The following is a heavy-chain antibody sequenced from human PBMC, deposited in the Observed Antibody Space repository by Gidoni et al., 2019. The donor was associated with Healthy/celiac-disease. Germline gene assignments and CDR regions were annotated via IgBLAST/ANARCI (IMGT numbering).Heavy chain of an antibody. CDR2: IRSKAYGGTT. CDR3: TRGLDGYSYGSSDDY. J-gene: IGHJ4*02. V-gene: IGHV3-49*05. D-gene: IGHD5-18*01. Sequence: EVQLVESGGGLVKPGRSLSLSCTASGLTFGDYAMSRFRQAPGKGLEWVGFIRSKAYGGTTEYAASVKGRFTISRDDSKSIAYLQMNSLKTEDTAVYYCTRGLDGYSYGSSDDYWGQGTLEHRLL. CDR1: GLTFGDYA.